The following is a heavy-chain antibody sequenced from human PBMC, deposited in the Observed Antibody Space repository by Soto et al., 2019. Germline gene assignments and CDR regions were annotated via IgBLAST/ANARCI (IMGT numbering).Heavy chain of an antibody. V-gene: IGHV3-74*01. Sequence: EVQLVEYGGGLVQPGGSLRLSCGVSGFTSSNYWMYWVRQVPGKGLVWVSCIKGDGSSTFYADSVKGRFTISRDNAKNTLYLQMNSLRVEDTAVYYCTRDWYRGGFDYWGQGTLVTVSS. D-gene: IGHD6-13*01. CDR2: IKGDGSST. J-gene: IGHJ4*02. CDR1: GFTSSNYW. CDR3: TRDWYRGGFDY.